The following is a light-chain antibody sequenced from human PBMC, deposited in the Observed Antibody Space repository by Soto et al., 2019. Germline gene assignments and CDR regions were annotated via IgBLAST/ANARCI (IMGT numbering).Light chain of an antibody. CDR2: DAS. CDR1: QSVSSS. V-gene: IGKV3-11*01. Sequence: EIVLTQSPGTLSLSPGERATLSCRASQSVSSSLAWYQQKPGQAPRLLIYDASNRATGIPARFSGSGSGTDFTLTISSLEPEDFAVYYCQQRSKWPPTFGQGTKLEIK. J-gene: IGKJ2*01. CDR3: QQRSKWPPT.